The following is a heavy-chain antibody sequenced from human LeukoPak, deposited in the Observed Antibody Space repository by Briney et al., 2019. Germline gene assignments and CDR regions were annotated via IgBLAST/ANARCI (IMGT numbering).Heavy chain of an antibody. Sequence: SETLSLTCTVSGGSISSYYWSWIRQPPGKGLEWIGYIYYSGSTNYNPSLKSRATISVDTSKNQLSLKLSSVTAADTAVYYCARLPIDPAGAYCYGMDVWGQGTTVTVSS. V-gene: IGHV4-59*08. D-gene: IGHD6-19*01. CDR1: GGSISSYY. CDR2: IYYSGST. CDR3: ARLPIDPAGAYCYGMDV. J-gene: IGHJ6*02.